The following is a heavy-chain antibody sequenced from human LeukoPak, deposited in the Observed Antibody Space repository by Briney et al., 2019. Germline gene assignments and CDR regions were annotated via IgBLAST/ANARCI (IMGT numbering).Heavy chain of an antibody. CDR2: IWYDGSNK. CDR3: ARDRYAFDI. V-gene: IGHV3-33*01. Sequence: GGSLRLSCAASGFTFSSYGMHWVRQAPGKGLEWVAVIWYDGSNKYYADSVKGRYTISRDNSKDTLYLQMNSLRAEDTAVYYCARDRYAFDIWGQGTMVTVSS. CDR1: GFTFSSYG. J-gene: IGHJ3*02.